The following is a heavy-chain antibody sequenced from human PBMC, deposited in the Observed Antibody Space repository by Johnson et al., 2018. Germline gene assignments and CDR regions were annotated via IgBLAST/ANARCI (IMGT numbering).Heavy chain of an antibody. CDR3: TTEAVRWYDSSGYYLDAFDI. D-gene: IGHD3-22*01. Sequence: EVQLLESGGGLVKXGGSXRLXCAASGFTFSNAWMSWVRQAPGKGLEWVGRIKSKTDGGTTDYAAPVKGRFPISRDDSKTTLYLQMNSRKTEDTAVYYCTTEAVRWYDSSGYYLDAFDIWGQGTMVTVSS. CDR1: GFTFSNAW. V-gene: IGHV3-15*01. J-gene: IGHJ3*02. CDR2: IKSKTDGGTT.